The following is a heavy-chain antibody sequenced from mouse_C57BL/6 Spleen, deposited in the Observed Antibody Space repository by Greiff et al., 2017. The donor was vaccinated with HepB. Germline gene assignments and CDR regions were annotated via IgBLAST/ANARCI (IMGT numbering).Heavy chain of an antibody. D-gene: IGHD1-1*01. CDR3: ARSAYYYGSSSFAY. J-gene: IGHJ3*01. CDR1: GYTFTSYW. V-gene: IGHV1-50*01. Sequence: VKLKQPGAELVKPGASVKLSCKASGYTFTSYWMQWVKQRPGQGLEWIGEIDPSDSYTNYNQKFKGKATLTVDTSSSTAYMQLSSLTSEDSAVYYCARSAYYYGSSSFAYWGQGTLVTVSA. CDR2: IDPSDSYT.